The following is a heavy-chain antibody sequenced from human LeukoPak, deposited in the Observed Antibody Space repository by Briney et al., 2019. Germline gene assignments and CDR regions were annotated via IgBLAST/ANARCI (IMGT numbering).Heavy chain of an antibody. CDR2: ITTGGSTI. J-gene: IGHJ4*02. V-gene: IGHV3-48*03. CDR3: ARDLGGEGGY. Sequence: PGGSLRLSCAASGFTFSNYEMHWVRQAPGKGLEWVSYITTGGSTIYYADSVKGRFTISRDNFKNSLSLQMNSLRAEDTAIYYRARDLGGEGGYWGRGTLVTVSS. D-gene: IGHD4-17*01. CDR1: GFTFSNYE.